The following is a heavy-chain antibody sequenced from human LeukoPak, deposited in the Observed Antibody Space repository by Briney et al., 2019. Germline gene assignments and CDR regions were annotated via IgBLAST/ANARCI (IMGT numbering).Heavy chain of an antibody. CDR3: ARARRQFRSNWFDP. CDR2: IYTSGST. Sequence: SETLSLTCTVSGGSTSSYYWSWIRQPAGKGLEWIGRIYTSGSTNYNPSLKSRVTMSVDTSKNQFSLKLSSVTAADTAVYYCARARRQFRSNWFDPWGQGTLVTVSS. D-gene: IGHD5-24*01. J-gene: IGHJ5*02. V-gene: IGHV4-4*07. CDR1: GGSTSSYY.